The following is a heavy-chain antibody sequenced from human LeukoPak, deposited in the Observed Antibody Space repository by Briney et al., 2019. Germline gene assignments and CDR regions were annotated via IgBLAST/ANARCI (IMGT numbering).Heavy chain of an antibody. V-gene: IGHV1-24*01. D-gene: IGHD5-12*01. CDR3: ATGVSGSGDWYFDL. CDR1: GYTLTELS. J-gene: IGHJ2*01. CDR2: FDPEDGET. Sequence: GASVKVSCKVSGYTLTELSMHWVRQAPGKGLEWMGGFDPEDGETIYAQEFQGRVTMTEDTSTDTAYMELSSLRSEDTAVYHCATGVSGSGDWYFDLWGRGTLVTVSS.